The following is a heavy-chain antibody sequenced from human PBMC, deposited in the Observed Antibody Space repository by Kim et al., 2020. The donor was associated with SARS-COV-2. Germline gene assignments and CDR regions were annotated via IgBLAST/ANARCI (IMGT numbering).Heavy chain of an antibody. V-gene: IGHV3-64D*06. Sequence: GGSLRLSCSASGFTFSSYAMHWVRQAPGKGLTYVAGISDKGNTYYTASVQGRFTIYRDNSKNTLYLQLSSLGDEDTAVYYCSGLIGVKEDSDYWGQGTLVTVSS. CDR3: SGLIGVKEDSDY. D-gene: IGHD3-10*01. CDR1: GFTFSSYA. J-gene: IGHJ4*02. CDR2: ISDKGNT.